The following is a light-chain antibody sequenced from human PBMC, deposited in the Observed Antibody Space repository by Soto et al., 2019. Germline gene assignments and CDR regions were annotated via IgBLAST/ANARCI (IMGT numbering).Light chain of an antibody. V-gene: IGKV1-5*03. Sequence: DIQMTQSPSTLSASVGDRVTITCRASQSIDNWLAWYQQKPGKAPKLLIHKTSSLESGVPSRFSGSGSGTEFTFTISSLQPDDFATYYCQQYKSYSLTFGGGTKVDIK. CDR3: QQYKSYSLT. CDR1: QSIDNW. CDR2: KTS. J-gene: IGKJ4*01.